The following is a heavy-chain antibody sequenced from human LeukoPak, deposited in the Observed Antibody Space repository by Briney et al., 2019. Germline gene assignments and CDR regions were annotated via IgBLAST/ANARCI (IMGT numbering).Heavy chain of an antibody. D-gene: IGHD4-17*01. V-gene: IGHV3-48*03. CDR3: VRDRGTATVRSFDI. CDR2: ISSSGGII. Sequence: TGGSLRLSCAASGFTFSNYEMDRVRQAPGKGLEWLSYISSSGGIIHYADSVKGRFTISRDNAKNSLYLQMNSLRDEDTAVYYCVRDRGTATVRSFDIWGQGTMVTVSS. J-gene: IGHJ3*02. CDR1: GFTFSNYE.